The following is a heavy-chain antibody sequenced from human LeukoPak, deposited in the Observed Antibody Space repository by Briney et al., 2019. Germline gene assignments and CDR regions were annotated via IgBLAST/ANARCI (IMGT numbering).Heavy chain of an antibody. Sequence: PGGSLRLSCAASGFTFSSYSMNWVRQAPGKGLEWVSYISSSSSTIYYADSVKGRFTISRDNAKNSLYLQMNSLRAEDTAVYYCARSYYYGSGRGNWFDPWGQGTLVTVSS. CDR2: ISSSSSTI. J-gene: IGHJ5*02. D-gene: IGHD3-10*01. CDR1: GFTFSSYS. CDR3: ARSYYYGSGRGNWFDP. V-gene: IGHV3-48*04.